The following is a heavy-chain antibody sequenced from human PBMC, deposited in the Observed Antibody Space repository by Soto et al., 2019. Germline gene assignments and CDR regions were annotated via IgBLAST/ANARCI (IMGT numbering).Heavy chain of an antibody. J-gene: IGHJ5*02. V-gene: IGHV4-39*01. CDR3: XGNRGISAAGTQGWFDP. CDR1: GGSISSSDYY. Sequence: SETLSLTCTLSGGSISSSDYYWGWIRQAPGRGLEWIGSIYYSGHTYFNVSLRSRVSISIDTSKYQFSLTLSSMTAADSATYYCXGNRGISAAGTQGWFDPWGPGTLVTVSS. CDR2: IYYSGHT. D-gene: IGHD6-13*01.